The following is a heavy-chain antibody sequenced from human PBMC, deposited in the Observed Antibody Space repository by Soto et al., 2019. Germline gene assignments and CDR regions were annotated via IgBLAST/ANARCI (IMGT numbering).Heavy chain of an antibody. CDR1: GGSISSFC. CDR2: ICSGGTT. Sequence: PSETLSLTCTVSGGSISSFCWSWIRQPPGQGLEWIGYICSGGTTKYNPSLKSRVTMSVDTSKTQFSLKLTSVTAADTAVYYCARVGSKSFYSDTDVWGQGTTVTVSS. D-gene: IGHD4-4*01. V-gene: IGHV4-59*01. CDR3: ARVGSKSFYSDTDV. J-gene: IGHJ6*02.